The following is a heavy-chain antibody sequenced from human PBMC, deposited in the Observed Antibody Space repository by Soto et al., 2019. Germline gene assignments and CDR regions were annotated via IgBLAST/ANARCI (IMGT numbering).Heavy chain of an antibody. D-gene: IGHD1-26*01. CDR3: VHKMGPDYFDY. J-gene: IGHJ4*02. V-gene: IGHV2-5*02. CDR1: GFSLNINGVG. Sequence: QITLKESGPTLVKPTQTLTLTCTFSGFSLNINGVGVGWIRQPPGKALEWLAIIYWDGDKRYSPSLTSTLTLTRDPSKTQVVLTMTNMDPVDTATNFCVHKMGPDYFDYWGQGTLVTVSS. CDR2: IYWDGDK.